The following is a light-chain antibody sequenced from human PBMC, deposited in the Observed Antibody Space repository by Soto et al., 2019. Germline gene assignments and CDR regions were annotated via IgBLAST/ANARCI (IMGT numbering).Light chain of an antibody. V-gene: IGLV3-21*02. Sequence: SYELAQPPSVSVAPGQTARITCGGSNIGRKSVHWYQQRPGRAPVLVVYDDSDRPSGIPDRFSGSNSGNTATLTINRVEAGDEADYYCQVWDDSSDNYVFGTGTKVT. CDR2: DDS. CDR3: QVWDDSSDNYV. CDR1: NIGRKS. J-gene: IGLJ1*01.